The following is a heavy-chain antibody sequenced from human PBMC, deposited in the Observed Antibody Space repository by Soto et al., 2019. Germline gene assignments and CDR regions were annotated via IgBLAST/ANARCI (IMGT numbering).Heavy chain of an antibody. D-gene: IGHD3-9*01. CDR3: ARGAEVDISRAYYYYYVMSF. J-gene: IGHJ6*02. CDR1: NYRFPNYG. CDR2: ISAYNGNT. Sequence: ASVKVSCKASNYRFPNYGITWVRQAPGQGLEWMGWISAYNGNTNYAQKLQGRVTITADESTSTAYMELSSLRSGDTAVYYCARGAEVDISRAYYYYYVMSFWGQGSTVTVSS. V-gene: IGHV1-18*01.